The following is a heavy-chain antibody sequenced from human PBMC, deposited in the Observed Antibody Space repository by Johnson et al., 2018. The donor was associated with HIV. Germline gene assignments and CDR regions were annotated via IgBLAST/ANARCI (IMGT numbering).Heavy chain of an antibody. Sequence: VHLVESGGGLIQPGGSLRLSCAASGFTVSSNYMSWVRQAPGKGLDWVSVIYSGGSTYYADSVKGRFTISRDNSKNTLYLQMNSLRAEDTAVYYCARDRGGVAAAKGDHDAFDIWGQGTMVTVSS. V-gene: IGHV3-53*01. D-gene: IGHD6-13*01. J-gene: IGHJ3*02. CDR3: ARDRGGVAAAKGDHDAFDI. CDR1: GFTVSSNY. CDR2: IYSGGST.